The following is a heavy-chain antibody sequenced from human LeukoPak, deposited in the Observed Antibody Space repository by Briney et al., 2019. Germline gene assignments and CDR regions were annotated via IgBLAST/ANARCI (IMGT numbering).Heavy chain of an antibody. CDR1: GYSFTSYW. D-gene: IGHD3-22*01. CDR2: IYPGDSDT. V-gene: IGHV5-51*01. J-gene: IGHJ6*02. Sequence: GESLKISCKGSGYSFTSYWIGWVRQMPGKGLEWMGIIYPGDSDTRYSPSFQGQVTISADKSISTAYLQWSSLKASDTAMYYCARRADSSGYYYYYYYGMDVWGQGTTVTVSS. CDR3: ARRADSSGYYYYYYYGMDV.